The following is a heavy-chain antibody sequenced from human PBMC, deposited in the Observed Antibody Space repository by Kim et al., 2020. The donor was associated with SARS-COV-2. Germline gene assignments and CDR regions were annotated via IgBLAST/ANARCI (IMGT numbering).Heavy chain of an antibody. CDR3: ARGSHYSFYSNRYYYH. Sequence: GGSLRLSCTASGFTFSSYAISWVRQAPGKGLQWVSAIGGSGDYKYYSDSVKGRFTISRDNSRNMLSLQMNSLGVEDTGLYFCARGSHYSFYSNRYYYH. D-gene: IGHD2-21*01. J-gene: IGHJ6*01. V-gene: IGHV3-23*01. CDR2: IGGSGDYK. CDR1: GFTFSSYA.